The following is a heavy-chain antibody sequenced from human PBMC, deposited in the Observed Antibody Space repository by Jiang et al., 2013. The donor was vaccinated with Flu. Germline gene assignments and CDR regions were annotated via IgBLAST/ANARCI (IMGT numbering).Heavy chain of an antibody. D-gene: IGHD3-16*01. CDR1: GFSLSTSGMC. Sequence: PTQTLTLTCTFSGFSLSTSGMCVSWIRQPPGKALEWLARIDWDDDKYYSTSLKTRLTISKDTSKNQVVLTMTNMDPVDTATYYCARSAITFGGVLTFDYWGQGTLVTVSS. CDR3: ARSAITFGGVLTFDY. V-gene: IGHV2-70*11. CDR2: IDWDDDK. J-gene: IGHJ4*02.